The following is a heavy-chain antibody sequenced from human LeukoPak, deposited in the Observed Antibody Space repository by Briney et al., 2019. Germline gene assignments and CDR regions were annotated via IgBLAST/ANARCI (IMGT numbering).Heavy chain of an antibody. V-gene: IGHV4-34*01. J-gene: IGHJ4*02. Sequence: SETLSLTCAVYGGSFSGYYWSWIRQPPGKGLEWIGEINHSGSTNYNPSLKSRVTISVDTSKNQFSLKLSSVTAADTAVYYGARGRGTTVVTDWGQGTLVTVSS. D-gene: IGHD4-23*01. CDR3: ARGRGTTVVTD. CDR1: GGSFSGYY. CDR2: INHSGST.